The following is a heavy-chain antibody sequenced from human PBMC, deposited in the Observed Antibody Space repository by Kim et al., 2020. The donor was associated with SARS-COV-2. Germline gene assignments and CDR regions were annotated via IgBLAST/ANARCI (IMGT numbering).Heavy chain of an antibody. D-gene: IGHD6-19*01. J-gene: IGHJ4*02. Sequence: YSPPFQGQVPISADTSISSAYLQWSSLKASDTAMYYCARHRAVAGTVDYWGQGTLVTVSS. V-gene: IGHV5-51*01. CDR3: ARHRAVAGTVDY.